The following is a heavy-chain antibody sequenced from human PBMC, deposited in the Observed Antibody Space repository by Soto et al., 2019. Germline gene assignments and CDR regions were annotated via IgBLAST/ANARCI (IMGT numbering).Heavy chain of an antibody. CDR2: IWYDGNNK. CDR3: ARAVGPFDY. V-gene: IGHV3-33*01. Sequence: QVQLVESGGGVVQPGRSLRLSCAASGFPFSAYGMHWLRQAPGKGLEWVAVIWYDGNNKYYADSVKGRFTISRDNSKNMLYVQMDSLRAEDTALYYCARAVGPFDYWGQGTLVTVSS. CDR1: GFPFSAYG. J-gene: IGHJ4*02.